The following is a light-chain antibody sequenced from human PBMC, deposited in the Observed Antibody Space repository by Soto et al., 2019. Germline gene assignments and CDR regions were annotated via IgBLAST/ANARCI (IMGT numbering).Light chain of an antibody. V-gene: IGKV1-5*03. CDR2: KAS. CDR3: QQYNTYPLT. Sequence: DIQMTQSPSTLSASVGDRVTITCRASQSISTWLAWYQQTPGKAPKLLIYKASNLEDGVPSRFSGSGSGTEFTITISSLQPDDFATYYCQQYNTYPLTFGGGPTVEIK. J-gene: IGKJ4*01. CDR1: QSISTW.